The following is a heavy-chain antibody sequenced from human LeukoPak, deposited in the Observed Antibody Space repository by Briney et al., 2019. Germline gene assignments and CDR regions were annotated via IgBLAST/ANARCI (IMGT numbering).Heavy chain of an antibody. V-gene: IGHV4-59*12. D-gene: IGHD3-16*02. Sequence: SETLSLTCTVSDGSIFSYYWSWIRQPPGKGLEWIGYIFYSGRTNYNPSLKSRVTISVDTSKNQFSLRLSSVTAADTAVYYCARPSVGEGDLSFHDAFNIWGQGTMVTVSS. CDR3: ARPSVGEGDLSFHDAFNI. J-gene: IGHJ3*02. CDR2: IFYSGRT. CDR1: DGSIFSYY.